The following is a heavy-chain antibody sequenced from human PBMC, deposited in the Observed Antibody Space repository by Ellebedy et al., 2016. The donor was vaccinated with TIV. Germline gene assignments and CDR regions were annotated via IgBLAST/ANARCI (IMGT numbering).Heavy chain of an antibody. CDR2: IWYDGSNK. CDR1: GFTFSSYG. Sequence: GESLKISCAASGFTFSSYGMHWVRQAPGKGLEWVAVIWYDGSNKYYAASVKGRFTISRDNSKNTLYLQMNSLRAEDTAVYYCAGSPLDIVVVPAATYYYYYGMDVWGQGITVNVS. J-gene: IGHJ6*02. D-gene: IGHD2-2*03. CDR3: AGSPLDIVVVPAATYYYYYGMDV. V-gene: IGHV3-33*08.